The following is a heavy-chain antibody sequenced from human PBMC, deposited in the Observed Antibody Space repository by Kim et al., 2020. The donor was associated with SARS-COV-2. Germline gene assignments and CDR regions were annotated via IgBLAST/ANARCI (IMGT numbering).Heavy chain of an antibody. CDR1: GYTFTGYC. CDR3: AREWGGDPFDY. J-gene: IGHJ4*02. CDR2: INPNSGGT. V-gene: IGHV1-2*06. Sequence: ASVKVSCKASGYTFTGYCMNWVRQAPGQGLEWMGRINPNSGGTNYAQKFQGSVTMTRDTSISTAYMELSRLRSDDTAEYYCAREWGGDPFDYWGQRTLVT. D-gene: IGHD2-21*02.